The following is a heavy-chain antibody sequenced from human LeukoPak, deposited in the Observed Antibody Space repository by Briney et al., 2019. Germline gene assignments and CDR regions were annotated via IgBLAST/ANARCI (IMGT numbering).Heavy chain of an antibody. CDR2: FYSSGST. CDR1: GGSISSRSYY. D-gene: IGHD7-27*01. V-gene: IGHV4-39*01. J-gene: IGHJ4*02. CDR3: ARHQTLGIVYFDS. Sequence: SSETLSLTCTVSGGSISSRSYYWGWIRQPPGKGLEWIGTFYSSGSTYYNPSLKSRVTISIDTSKNQFSLKLSSVTAADTAVYYCARHQTLGIVYFDSWGQGTLVTVSS.